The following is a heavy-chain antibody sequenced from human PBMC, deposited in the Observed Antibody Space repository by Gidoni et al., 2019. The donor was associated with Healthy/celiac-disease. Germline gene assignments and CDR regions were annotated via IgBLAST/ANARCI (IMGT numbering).Heavy chain of an antibody. V-gene: IGHV4-39*01. Sequence: QLQLQESGPGLVKPSETLSLTCTVSGGSISSSTYYWGWIRQPPGKGLEWIGSIYYSGSTYYNPSLKSRVTISVDTSKNQFSLKLSSVTAADTAVYYCARHLSGGLLRFLEWLGNSNWFDPWGQGTLVTVSS. CDR1: GGSISSSTYY. CDR3: ARHLSGGLLRFLEWLGNSNWFDP. J-gene: IGHJ5*02. D-gene: IGHD3-3*01. CDR2: IYYSGST.